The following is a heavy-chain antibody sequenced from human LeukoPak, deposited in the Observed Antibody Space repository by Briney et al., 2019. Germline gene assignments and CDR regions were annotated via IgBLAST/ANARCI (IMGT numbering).Heavy chain of an antibody. V-gene: IGHV3-11*01. CDR3: ARWYYDFWSGYYTGIKGFDY. D-gene: IGHD3-3*01. Sequence: GSLRLSCAASGFTFSDYYMSWIRQAPGKGLEWDSYISSSGSTIYYADSVKGRFTISRDNAKNSLYLQMNSLRAEDTAVYYCARWYYDFWSGYYTGIKGFDYWGQGTLVTVSS. CDR1: GFTFSDYY. CDR2: ISSSGSTI. J-gene: IGHJ4*02.